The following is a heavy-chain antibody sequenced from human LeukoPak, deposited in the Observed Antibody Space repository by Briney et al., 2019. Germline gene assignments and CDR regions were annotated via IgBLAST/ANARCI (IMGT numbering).Heavy chain of an antibody. Sequence: GGSLRLSCAASGFTFSNAWMSWVRQAPGKGLGWVSAISGSGGSTYYADSVKGRFTISRDNSKNTLYLQMNSLRAEDTAVYYCAKDWGGSSSWYDAFDIWGQGTMVTVSS. J-gene: IGHJ3*02. CDR1: GFTFSNAW. V-gene: IGHV3-23*01. CDR3: AKDWGGSSSWYDAFDI. D-gene: IGHD6-13*01. CDR2: ISGSGGST.